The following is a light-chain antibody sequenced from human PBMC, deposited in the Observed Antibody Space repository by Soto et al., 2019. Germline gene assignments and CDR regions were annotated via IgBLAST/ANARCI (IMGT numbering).Light chain of an antibody. CDR1: QSVSSN. Sequence: EIVLTQSPGTLSLSPGERATLSCRASQSVSSNLAWYQQKPGQAPRLLIYAASTRATGIPARFSGSGSGTEFTLTISSLQSEDFAVYYCQQYNIWWAFGQGAKV. J-gene: IGKJ1*01. CDR3: QQYNIWWA. V-gene: IGKV3-15*01. CDR2: AAS.